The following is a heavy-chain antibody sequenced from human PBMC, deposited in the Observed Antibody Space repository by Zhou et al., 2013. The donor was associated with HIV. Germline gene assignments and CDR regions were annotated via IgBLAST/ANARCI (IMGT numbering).Heavy chain of an antibody. CDR3: ARSLRGYSYGRFDY. V-gene: IGHV1-69*04. CDR1: GGTFSSYA. Sequence: QVQLVQSGAEVKKPGSSVKVSCKASGGTFSSYAISWVRQAPGQGLEWMGRIIPILGIANYAQKFQGRVTITADKSTSTAYMELSSLRSEDTAVYYCARSLRGYSYGRFDYWGQGTLVTVSS. D-gene: IGHD5-18*01. CDR2: IIPILGIA. J-gene: IGHJ4*02.